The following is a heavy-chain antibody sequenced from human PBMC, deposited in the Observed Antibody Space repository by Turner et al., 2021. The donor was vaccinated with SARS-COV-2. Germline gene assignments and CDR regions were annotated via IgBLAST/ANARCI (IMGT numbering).Heavy chain of an antibody. CDR1: GFSFSSYA. CDR3: AKDVSVDTAIVTVFDY. V-gene: IGHV3-23*01. Sequence: EVQLLESVGGLLQTGGSLRLFCAASGFSFSSYAMGWVRQAPGKGLEWVSAMSSSGGSTYYADSVKGRFTISRDNSKNTLYLQMNSLRAEDTAVYYCAKDVSVDTAIVTVFDYWGQGTLVTVSS. D-gene: IGHD5-18*01. J-gene: IGHJ4*02. CDR2: MSSSGGST.